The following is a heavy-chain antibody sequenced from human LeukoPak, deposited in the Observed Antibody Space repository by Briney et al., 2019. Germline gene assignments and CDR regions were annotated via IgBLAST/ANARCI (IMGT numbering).Heavy chain of an antibody. D-gene: IGHD3-22*01. CDR3: AREWDDSSGYLSVDY. CDR2: IYYSGST. V-gene: IGHV4-31*03. J-gene: IGHJ4*02. Sequence: PSQTLSLTCTVSGGSISSGGYYWSWIRQHPGKGLEWIGYIYYSGSTYYNPSLKSRVTISVDTSKNQFSLKLSSVTAVDTAVYYCAREWDDSSGYLSVDYWGQGTLVTVSS. CDR1: GGSISSGGYY.